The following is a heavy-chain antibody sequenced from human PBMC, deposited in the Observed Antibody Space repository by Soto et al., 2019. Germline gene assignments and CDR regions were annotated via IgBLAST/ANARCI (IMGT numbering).Heavy chain of an antibody. Sequence: EVQLVESGGGLVQPGGSLRLSCAASGLTLGDYWMNWVRQAPGKGLEWVANIEKDGSEKNYVDAVKGRFTISRDNAKNSRFLQWTSLRAKDTAIYYLPEGLGWGSEFGGPGPKFTSPQ. CDR1: GLTLGDYW. J-gene: IGHJ4*02. D-gene: IGHD3-10*01. CDR2: IEKDGSEK. V-gene: IGHV3-7*05. CDR3: PEGLGWGSEF.